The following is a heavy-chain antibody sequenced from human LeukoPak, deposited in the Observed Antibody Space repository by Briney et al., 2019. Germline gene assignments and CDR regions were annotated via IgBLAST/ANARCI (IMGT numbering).Heavy chain of an antibody. CDR3: ARGDSGFNPGADY. J-gene: IGHJ4*02. CDR2: MYYRGNT. CDR1: GGSISSITYY. Sequence: SETLSLTCTVSGGSISSITYYWGWIRQPPGKGLEWVGHMYYRGNTFYNPSLKSRVTISVDTSKNQFSLKLSSVTAADTAVYYCARGDSGFNPGADYWGQGTLVTVSS. V-gene: IGHV4-39*07. D-gene: IGHD5-12*01.